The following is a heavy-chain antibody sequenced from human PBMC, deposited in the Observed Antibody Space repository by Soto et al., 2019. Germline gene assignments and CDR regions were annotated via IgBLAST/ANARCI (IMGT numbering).Heavy chain of an antibody. CDR1: GSSYPSYD. Sequence: ASVKVSVKASGSSYPSYDINWVRQAPGQGLEWLGWMNPNSGNTGYAQKFQGRVTMTRNTSIRTAYMELSSLRSEDTAVYYCARCSSVKYYDFWSGYSYGMDVWGQGPTVTVSS. CDR3: ARCSSVKYYDFWSGYSYGMDV. D-gene: IGHD3-3*01. V-gene: IGHV1-8*01. J-gene: IGHJ6*02. CDR2: MNPNSGNT.